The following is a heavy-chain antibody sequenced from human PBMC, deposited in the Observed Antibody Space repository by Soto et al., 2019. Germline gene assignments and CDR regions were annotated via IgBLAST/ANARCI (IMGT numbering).Heavy chain of an antibody. D-gene: IGHD5-18*01. CDR3: AKLVPPDTAMVPFHNWFDP. CDR2: ISGSGGST. CDR1: GFTFSSYA. Sequence: GGSLRLSCAASGFTFSSYAMSWVRQAPGKGLEWVSAISGSGGSTYYADSVKGRFTISRDNSKNTLYLQMNSLRAEDTAVYYCAKLVPPDTAMVPFHNWFDPWGQGTLVTVSS. V-gene: IGHV3-23*01. J-gene: IGHJ5*02.